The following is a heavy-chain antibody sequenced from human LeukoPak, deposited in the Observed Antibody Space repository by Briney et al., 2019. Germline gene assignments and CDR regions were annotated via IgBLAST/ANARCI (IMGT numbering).Heavy chain of an antibody. CDR1: GGTFSSYA. D-gene: IGHD3-10*01. CDR3: ARDVPGNYYGSGSYPYYFDY. V-gene: IGHV1-69*06. CDR2: IIPIFGTA. Sequence: ASVKVSCKASGGTFSSYAISWVRQAPGQGLEWMGGIIPIFGTANYAQKFQGRVTITADKSTSTAYMELSSLRSEDTAVYYCARDVPGNYYGSGSYPYYFDYWGQGTLVTVSS. J-gene: IGHJ4*02.